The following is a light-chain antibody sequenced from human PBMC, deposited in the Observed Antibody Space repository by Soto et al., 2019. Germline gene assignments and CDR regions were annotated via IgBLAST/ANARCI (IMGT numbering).Light chain of an antibody. J-gene: IGLJ2*01. Sequence: QSVLTQPPSASGSPGQSVTISCTGTSSDVGGYNYVSWFQQHPGKAPKLMIYEVNKRPSGVPGRFSGSKSGNTASLTVSGLQAEDEADYYCSSFAGSDNVVFGGGTKVIVL. CDR2: EVN. CDR3: SSFAGSDNVV. CDR1: SSDVGGYNY. V-gene: IGLV2-8*01.